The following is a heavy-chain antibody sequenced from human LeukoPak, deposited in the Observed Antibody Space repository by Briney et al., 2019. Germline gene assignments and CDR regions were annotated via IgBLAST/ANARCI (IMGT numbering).Heavy chain of an antibody. D-gene: IGHD1-1*01. CDR3: ARVVKVPEGAWFDP. V-gene: IGHV3-13*01. CDR1: GFTFSSYD. J-gene: IGHJ5*02. CDR2: IGTAGDT. Sequence: PGGSLRLSCAASGFTFSSYDMHWVRQATGKGLEWVSAIGTAGDTYHPGSVKGRFTISRENAKNSLYLQMNSLRAGDTAVYYCARVVKVPEGAWFDPWGQGTLVTVSS.